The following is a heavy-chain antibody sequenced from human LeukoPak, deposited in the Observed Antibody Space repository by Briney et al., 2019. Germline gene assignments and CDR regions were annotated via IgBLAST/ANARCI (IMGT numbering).Heavy chain of an antibody. V-gene: IGHV4-38-2*01. J-gene: IGHJ4*02. D-gene: IGHD1-14*01. Sequence: SETLSLTCAVSGYSISSGYYWGWIRQPPGKGLEWIGSIYHSGSTYYNPSLKSRVTISVDTSKNQFSLKLSSVTAADPAVYYCARSLWQNRGFDYWGQGTLVTVSS. CDR1: GYSISSGYY. CDR3: ARSLWQNRGFDY. CDR2: IYHSGST.